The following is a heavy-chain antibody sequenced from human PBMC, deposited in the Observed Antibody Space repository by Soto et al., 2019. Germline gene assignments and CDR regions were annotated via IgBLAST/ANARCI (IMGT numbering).Heavy chain of an antibody. D-gene: IGHD2-21*02. CDR2: IFSNDEK. Sequence: QVTLKESGPVLVNPTETLTLTCTVSGFSLSNARMGVSWIRQPPGKALEWLAHIFSNDEKSYSTSLKSRLTISKDTSKSQVVLTMTNMDPVDTATYYCARITDCGGDCYSSYFDYWGQGTLVTVSS. J-gene: IGHJ4*02. CDR3: ARITDCGGDCYSSYFDY. V-gene: IGHV2-26*01. CDR1: GFSLSNARMG.